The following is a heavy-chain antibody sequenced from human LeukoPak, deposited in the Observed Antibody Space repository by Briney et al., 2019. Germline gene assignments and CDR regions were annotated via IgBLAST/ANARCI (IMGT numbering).Heavy chain of an antibody. V-gene: IGHV4-61*02. J-gene: IGHJ4*02. CDR2: IYTSGST. Sequence: SETLSLTCTVSGGSISSGSYYWSWIRQPAGKGLEWIGRIYTSGSTNYNPSLKSRVTISVDTSKNQFSLKLSSVTAADTAVYYCARGYTDYPLFYFDYWGQGTLVTVSS. CDR3: ARGYTDYPLFYFDY. CDR1: GGSISSGSYY. D-gene: IGHD1-14*01.